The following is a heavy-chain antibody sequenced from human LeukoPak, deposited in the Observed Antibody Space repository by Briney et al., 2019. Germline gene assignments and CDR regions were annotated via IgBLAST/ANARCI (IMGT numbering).Heavy chain of an antibody. CDR2: MNPNSGNS. J-gene: IGHJ4*02. V-gene: IGHV1-8*01. Sequence: ASVKVSCKASGYTFTSYDINWVRQATGQGLEWMGWMNPNSGNSGYAQKFQGRVTMTRNTSISTAYMELSSLRSEDTAVYYCGSGGYDSSGYYIPLDYWGQGTLVTVSS. CDR3: GSGGYDSSGYYIPLDY. CDR1: GYTFTSYD. D-gene: IGHD3-22*01.